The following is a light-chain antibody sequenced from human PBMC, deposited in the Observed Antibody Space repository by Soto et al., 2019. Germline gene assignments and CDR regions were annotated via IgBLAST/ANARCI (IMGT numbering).Light chain of an antibody. J-gene: IGLJ3*02. V-gene: IGLV1-47*01. CDR2: RNN. CDR1: SSNIGSSY. CDR3: SAWDERLSGWV. Sequence: QSVLTQSPSVSGTPGQRVTISCSGSSSNIGSSYVYWYQQLPGTAPKLLIYRNNQWPSGVPDRFSGSKAGTSASLVISGLRSEDEADYYCSAWDERLSGWVFGGGTKLTVL.